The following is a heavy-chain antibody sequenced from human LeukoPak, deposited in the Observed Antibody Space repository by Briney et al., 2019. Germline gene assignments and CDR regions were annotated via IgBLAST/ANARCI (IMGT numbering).Heavy chain of an antibody. V-gene: IGHV1-46*01. CDR2: INPSGGST. D-gene: IGHD2-15*01. J-gene: IGHJ5*02. CDR1: GYTFTSYY. Sequence: ASVKVSCKASGYTFTSYYMHWVRQAPGQGLEWMGIINPSGGSTSYAQKFQGRVTMTRDTSTSTVYMELSSLRSEDTAVYYCARDHGALPHVGYCSGGSCYSGNWFDPWGQGTLVTVSS. CDR3: ARDHGALPHVGYCSGGSCYSGNWFDP.